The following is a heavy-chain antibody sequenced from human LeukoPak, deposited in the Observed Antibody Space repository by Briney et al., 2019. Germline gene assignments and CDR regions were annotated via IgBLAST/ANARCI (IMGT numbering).Heavy chain of an antibody. CDR1: GYTFTSYA. CDR2: INPNSGGT. CDR3: ARAPGYYGSGSYYYYYYMDV. Sequence: ASVKVSCKASGYTFTSYAVHWVRQAPGQGLEWMGWINPNSGGTNYAQKFQGRVTMTRDTSISTAYMELSRLRSDDTAVYYCARAPGYYGSGSYYYYYYMDVWGKGTTVTISS. D-gene: IGHD3-10*01. V-gene: IGHV1-2*02. J-gene: IGHJ6*03.